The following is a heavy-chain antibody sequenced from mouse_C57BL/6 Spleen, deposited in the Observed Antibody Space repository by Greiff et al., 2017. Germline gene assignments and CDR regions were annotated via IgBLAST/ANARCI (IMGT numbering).Heavy chain of an antibody. Sequence: QVQLQQPGAELVKPGASVKLSCKASGYTFTSYWMHWVKQRPGQGLEWIGMIHPNSGSTNYNEKFKSKATLTVDKSSSTAYMQLSSLTSEDSAVYYCARWGEFITTVVADWYFDVWGTGVTVTV. D-gene: IGHD1-1*01. J-gene: IGHJ1*03. CDR1: GYTFTSYW. CDR3: ARWGEFITTVVADWYFDV. V-gene: IGHV1-64*01. CDR2: IHPNSGST.